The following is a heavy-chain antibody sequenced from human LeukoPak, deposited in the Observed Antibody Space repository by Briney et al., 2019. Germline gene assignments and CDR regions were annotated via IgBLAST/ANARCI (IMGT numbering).Heavy chain of an antibody. CDR2: ISGSGGST. D-gene: IGHD2-21*02. V-gene: IGHV3-23*01. CDR1: GFTFSSYA. Sequence: GSLRLSFAASGFTFSSYAMSWVRPAPGEGLEWVPAISGSGGSTYYPGSEQGRFTISRQNSKNTLYLQMNSLRAEDTAVYYCAKDPLVVVTYDASDIWGQGTMVTVSS. J-gene: IGHJ3*02. CDR3: AKDPLVVVTYDASDI.